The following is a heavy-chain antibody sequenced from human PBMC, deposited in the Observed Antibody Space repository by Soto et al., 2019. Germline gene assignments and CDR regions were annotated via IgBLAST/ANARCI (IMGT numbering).Heavy chain of an antibody. J-gene: IGHJ5*01. V-gene: IGHV3-23*01. CDR2: IGGSNTDR. CDR3: AKDAVSYNGKWDWFDS. D-gene: IGHD1-26*01. Sequence: DVQLLPSGGGLVQPGGSLTLSCAASRFIFSDYAMNWVRQAPGKVLEWVSSIGGSNTDRYYADSVKGRFIISRDNSKNTMYLQMNSLRDDDTAVYYCAKDAVSYNGKWDWFDSWGQGTLVTVSS. CDR1: RFIFSDYA.